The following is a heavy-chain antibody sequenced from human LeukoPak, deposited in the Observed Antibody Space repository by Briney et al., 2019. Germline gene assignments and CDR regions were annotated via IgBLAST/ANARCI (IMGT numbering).Heavy chain of an antibody. CDR2: TYYRSKWYN. V-gene: IGHV6-1*01. CDR1: GDSVSSNSAT. J-gene: IGHJ4*02. Sequence: SQTLSLTCVISGDSVSSNSATWNWIRQSPSRGLEWLGRTYYRSKWYNDYEVSVKSRITINPDTSKNQFSLQLSSVTPEDTAVYYCARDVGATPGYFDYWGQGTLVTVSS. D-gene: IGHD1-26*01. CDR3: ARDVGATPGYFDY.